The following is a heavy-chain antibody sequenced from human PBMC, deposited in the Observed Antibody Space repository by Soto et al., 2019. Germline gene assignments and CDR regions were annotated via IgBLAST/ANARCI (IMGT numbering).Heavy chain of an antibody. J-gene: IGHJ4*02. CDR1: GFTFSSYS. CDR2: ISSSSSTI. CDR3: ATGVQWLVHY. V-gene: IGHV3-48*01. D-gene: IGHD6-19*01. Sequence: EVQLVESGGGLVQPGGSLRLSCAASGFTFSSYSMNWVRQAPGKGLEWVSYISSSSSTIYYADSVKGRFTISRDNAKNSLYLQVNSLRAEDTAVYYCATGVQWLVHYWGQGTLVTVSS.